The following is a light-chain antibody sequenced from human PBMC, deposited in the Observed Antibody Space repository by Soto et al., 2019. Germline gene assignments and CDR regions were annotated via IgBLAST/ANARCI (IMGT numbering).Light chain of an antibody. J-gene: IGLJ3*02. CDR1: SAKIGADYD. CDR2: GNS. Sequence: QSVLTQPPSVSGAPGQRVTISCTGSSAKIGADYDVHWYQHLPGTAPKLLIYGNSNRPSGVPDRFSGSKSGTSASLAITGLQAEDEADYYCLLSYSGPRVFGGGTKLTVL. CDR3: LLSYSGPRV. V-gene: IGLV1-40*01.